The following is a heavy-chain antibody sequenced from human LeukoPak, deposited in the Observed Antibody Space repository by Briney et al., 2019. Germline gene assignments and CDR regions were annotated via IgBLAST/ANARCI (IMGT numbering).Heavy chain of an antibody. Sequence: GGSLRLSCAASGFTFSSYEMHWVRQAPGKGLEWVSYISSSGSTIYYADSVKGRFTISRDNAKNSLYLQMNSLRAEDTAVYHCARDRDWNSGFDYWGQGTPVTVSS. CDR1: GFTFSSYE. D-gene: IGHD1-7*01. CDR3: ARDRDWNSGFDY. J-gene: IGHJ4*02. V-gene: IGHV3-48*03. CDR2: ISSSGSTI.